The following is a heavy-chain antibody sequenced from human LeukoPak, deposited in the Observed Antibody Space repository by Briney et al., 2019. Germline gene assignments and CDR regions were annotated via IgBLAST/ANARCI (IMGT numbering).Heavy chain of an antibody. CDR1: GGSLSSGDSY. D-gene: IGHD2-2*01. Sequence: SQTLSLTCTVSGGSLSSGDSYWSWIRQPPGMGLECIGYIYYTGNTYYNPSLKSRVTISVDTSKNQFSLKLSSVTAADTAVYYCARVVRDIVVVPAALDRFDYWGQGTLVTVSS. CDR2: IYYTGNT. J-gene: IGHJ4*02. V-gene: IGHV4-30-4*08. CDR3: ARVVRDIVVVPAALDRFDY.